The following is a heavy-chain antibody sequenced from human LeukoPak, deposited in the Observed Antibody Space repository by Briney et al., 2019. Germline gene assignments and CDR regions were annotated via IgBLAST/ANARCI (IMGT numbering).Heavy chain of an antibody. CDR1: GGSVSSGDYY. Sequence: SETLSLTCTVSGGSVSSGDYYWSWIRQPPGKGLEWIGYIYYSGSTYYNPSLKSRVTISVDTSKNQFSLKLSSVTAADTAVYYCARLYYYDSSGLDYWGQGTLVTVSS. D-gene: IGHD3-22*01. J-gene: IGHJ4*02. CDR2: IYYSGST. CDR3: ARLYYYDSSGLDY. V-gene: IGHV4-30-4*08.